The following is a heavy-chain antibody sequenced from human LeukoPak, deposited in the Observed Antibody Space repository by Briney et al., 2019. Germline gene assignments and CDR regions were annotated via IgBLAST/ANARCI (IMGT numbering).Heavy chain of an antibody. J-gene: IGHJ4*02. V-gene: IGHV5-51*01. CDR3: ARHMTTVVTAFDY. D-gene: IGHD4-23*01. Sequence: GESLKISCKGSGYSFTSYWIGWVRQVPGKGLEWMGIIYPGDSDTRYSPSFQGQVTISADKSISTAYLQWSSLKASDTAMYYCARHMTTVVTAFDYWGQGTLVTASS. CDR2: IYPGDSDT. CDR1: GYSFTSYW.